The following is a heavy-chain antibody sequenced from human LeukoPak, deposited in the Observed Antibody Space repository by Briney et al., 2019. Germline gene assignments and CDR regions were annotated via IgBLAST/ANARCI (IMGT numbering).Heavy chain of an antibody. Sequence: GASVTETFKGSGYTFPGYHWDWVRQAPGQGLEWMGWINPNSGGTNYAQKFQGSVTMTRDTSISTAYMELSRLRSDDTAVYYCARDRYGTRYFYLWGRGKPFTVSS. V-gene: IGHV1-2*02. CDR3: ARDRYGTRYFYL. CDR2: INPNSGGT. D-gene: IGHD5-18*01. CDR1: GYTFPGYH. J-gene: IGHJ2*01.